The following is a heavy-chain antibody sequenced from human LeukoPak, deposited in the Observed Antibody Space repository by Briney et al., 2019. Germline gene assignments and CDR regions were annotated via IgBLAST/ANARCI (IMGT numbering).Heavy chain of an antibody. CDR1: GFTFSSYG. Sequence: GRSLRLSCAASGFTFSSYGMHWVRQAPGKGLEWVAVISYDGSNKYYADSVKGRFTISRDNSKNTLYLQMNSLRAEDTAVYYCAKARKHDYGAEEGFDYWGQGTLVTVSS. CDR3: AKARKHDYGAEEGFDY. V-gene: IGHV3-30*18. J-gene: IGHJ4*02. D-gene: IGHD4-17*01. CDR2: ISYDGSNK.